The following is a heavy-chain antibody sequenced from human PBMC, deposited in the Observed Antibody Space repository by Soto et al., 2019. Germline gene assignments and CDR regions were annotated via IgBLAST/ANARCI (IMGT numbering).Heavy chain of an antibody. V-gene: IGHV1-69*08. CDR3: ARELSGITGTDVDY. J-gene: IGHJ4*02. CDR2: IIPILGTA. CDR1: GGTFSSYT. D-gene: IGHD1-7*01. Sequence: ASVKVSCKASGGTFSSYTISWVRQAPGQGLEWMGRIIPILGTANYAQKFQGRVTITADESTSTAYMELSSLRSEDTAVYYCARELSGITGTDVDYWGQGTLVTVSS.